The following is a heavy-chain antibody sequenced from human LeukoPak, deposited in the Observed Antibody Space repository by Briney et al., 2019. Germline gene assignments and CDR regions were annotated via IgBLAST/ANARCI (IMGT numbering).Heavy chain of an antibody. J-gene: IGHJ4*02. Sequence: SETLSLTCTVSGGSISSYYWSWIRQPPGKGLEWIGYIYYSGSTNYNPSLKSRVTISVDTSKNQFSLKLSSVTAADTAVYYCARNSEGAAAGTFDYWGQGTLVTVSS. CDR2: IYYSGST. CDR3: ARNSEGAAAGTFDY. CDR1: GGSISSYY. V-gene: IGHV4-59*01. D-gene: IGHD6-13*01.